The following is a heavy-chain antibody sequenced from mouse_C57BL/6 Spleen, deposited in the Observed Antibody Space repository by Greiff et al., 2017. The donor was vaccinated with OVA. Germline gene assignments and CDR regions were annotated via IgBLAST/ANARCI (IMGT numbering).Heavy chain of an antibody. D-gene: IGHD2-4*01. CDR1: GFTFSSYA. CDR3: ARERASTMITPYFDY. CDR2: ISDGGSYT. Sequence: DVKLVESGGGLVKPGGSLKLSCAASGFTFSSYAMSWVRQTPEKRLEWVATISDGGSYTYYPDNVKGRFTISRDNAKNNLYLLMSHLKSEDTAMYYCARERASTMITPYFDYWGQGTTLTVSS. J-gene: IGHJ2*01. V-gene: IGHV5-4*01.